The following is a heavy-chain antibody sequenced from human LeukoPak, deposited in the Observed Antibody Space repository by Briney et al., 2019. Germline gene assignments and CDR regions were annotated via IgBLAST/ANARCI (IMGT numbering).Heavy chain of an antibody. CDR1: GGTFSSYA. J-gene: IGHJ5*02. D-gene: IGHD6-13*01. CDR2: IIPIFGTA. V-gene: IGHV1-69*05. CDR3: ARAGGEWSSSQIFNWFDP. Sequence: SVKVSCKASGGTFSSYAISWVRQAPGQGLEWMGRIIPIFGTANYAQTFQGRVTINTDESTSTAYIELSSLRAEDTAVYYCARAGGEWSSSQIFNWFDPWGQGTLVTVSS.